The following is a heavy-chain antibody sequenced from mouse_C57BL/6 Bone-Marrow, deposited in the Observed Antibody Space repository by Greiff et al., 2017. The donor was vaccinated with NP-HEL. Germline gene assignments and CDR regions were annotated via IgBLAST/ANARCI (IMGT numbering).Heavy chain of an antibody. CDR3: GRGDGYWYFDV. D-gene: IGHD2-3*01. CDR2: IHPNSGST. CDR1: GYTFTSYW. Sequence: QVQLKQPGAELVKPGASVKLSCKASGYTFTSYWMHWVKQRPGQGLEWIGMIHPNSGSTNYNEKFKSKATLTVDKSSSTAYMQLSSLTSEDSAVYCCGRGDGYWYFDVWGTGTTVTVSS. V-gene: IGHV1-64*01. J-gene: IGHJ1*03.